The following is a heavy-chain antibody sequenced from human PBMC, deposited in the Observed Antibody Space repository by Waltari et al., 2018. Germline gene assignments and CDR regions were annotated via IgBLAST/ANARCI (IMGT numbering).Heavy chain of an antibody. CDR1: GFTFSSYG. Sequence: QVQLVESGGGVVQPGRSLRLSCAASGFTFSSYGMHWVRQAPGKGLEWVAVIWYDGSNKYYADSVKGRFTISRDNSKNTLYLQMNSLRAEDTAVYYCAKDLEAVAGFFDYWGQGTLVTVSS. V-gene: IGHV3-33*06. J-gene: IGHJ4*02. CDR3: AKDLEAVAGFFDY. CDR2: IWYDGSNK. D-gene: IGHD6-19*01.